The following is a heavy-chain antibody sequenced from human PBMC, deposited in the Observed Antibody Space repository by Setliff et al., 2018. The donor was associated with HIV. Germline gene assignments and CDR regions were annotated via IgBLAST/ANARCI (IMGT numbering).Heavy chain of an antibody. J-gene: IGHJ4*02. CDR3: ATTTALAGPFDY. CDR1: GDSINSGTYY. V-gene: IGHV4-61*02. Sequence: SETLSLTCTVSGDSINSGTYYWNWLRQPAGKGLEWIGRVYSSGNTYYNPSLKSRAAISLNTSKNQFSLRLRSVTAADTAIYYCATTTALAGPFDYWGPGTLVTVSS. CDR2: VYSSGNT. D-gene: IGHD1-1*01.